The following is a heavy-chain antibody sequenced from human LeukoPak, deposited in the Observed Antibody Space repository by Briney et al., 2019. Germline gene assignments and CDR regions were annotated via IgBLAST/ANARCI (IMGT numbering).Heavy chain of an antibody. V-gene: IGHV3-23*01. CDR3: AITYGDYVLSGAFDI. D-gene: IGHD4-17*01. CDR1: GFTFSSYA. J-gene: IGHJ3*02. Sequence: PGGSLRLSCAASGFTFSSYAMSWVRQAPGKGLEWVSTISGSSGSTYYADSVKGRFTISRDNSKNTLYLQMISLRAEDTAVYYCAITYGDYVLSGAFDIWGQGTMVTVSS. CDR2: ISGSSGST.